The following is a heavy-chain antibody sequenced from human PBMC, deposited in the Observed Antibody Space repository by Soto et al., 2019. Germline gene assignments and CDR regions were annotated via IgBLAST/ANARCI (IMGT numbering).Heavy chain of an antibody. J-gene: IGHJ4*02. D-gene: IGHD3-3*01. CDR3: ARRGLRFPDADY. CDR2: IYYSGST. CDR1: GGSISSGGYY. V-gene: IGHV4-31*03. Sequence: QVQLQESGPGLVKPSQTLSLTCTVSGGSISSGGYYWSWIRQHPGKGLEWIGYIYYSGSTYFNPSLKSRVTISVDTSKNQFSLKLSSVTAADTAVYYCARRGLRFPDADYWGQGTLVTVSS.